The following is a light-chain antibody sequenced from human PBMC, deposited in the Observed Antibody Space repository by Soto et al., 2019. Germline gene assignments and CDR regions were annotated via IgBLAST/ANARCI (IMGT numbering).Light chain of an antibody. V-gene: IGKV3D-15*01. CDR1: QNIRSN. J-gene: IGKJ4*01. Sequence: EIVMTQSPATLSVSPGERATLSCRASQNIRSNLAWYQQTPGQAPRLLIHGASTRATGTPARFSGSGSGTEFTLTISSLQSEDFAVYYCQQHYSWPPLTFGGGTKVEI. CDR3: QQHYSWPPLT. CDR2: GAS.